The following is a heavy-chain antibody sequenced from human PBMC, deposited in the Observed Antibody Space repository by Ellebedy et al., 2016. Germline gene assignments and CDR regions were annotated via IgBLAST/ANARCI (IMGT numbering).Heavy chain of an antibody. CDR1: GYTFTDYY. Sequence: ASVKVSXXASGYTFTDYYIHWVRQAPGQGLEWMGWVNPSSGVTEYARKFQGRVTMTRDTSISTAYMELSRLTSDDTAMYYCARQMATAGCFDYWGQGTLVTVSS. V-gene: IGHV1-2*02. J-gene: IGHJ4*02. CDR2: VNPSSGVT. CDR3: ARQMATAGCFDY. D-gene: IGHD6-13*01.